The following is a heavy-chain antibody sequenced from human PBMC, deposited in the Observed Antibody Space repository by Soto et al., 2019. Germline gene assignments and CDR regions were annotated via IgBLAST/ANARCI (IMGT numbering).Heavy chain of an antibody. Sequence: QLQLQESGPGLVKPSETLSLTCTVSGGSISSSSYYWGWIRQPPGKGLEWIGSIYYSGSTYYNPSLKSRVIISVDTSKNQFSLKLSSVTAADTAVYYCARRSYDFWSGYYYYYYGMDVWGQGTTVTVSS. CDR1: GGSISSSSYY. D-gene: IGHD3-3*01. J-gene: IGHJ6*02. V-gene: IGHV4-39*01. CDR2: IYYSGST. CDR3: ARRSYDFWSGYYYYYYGMDV.